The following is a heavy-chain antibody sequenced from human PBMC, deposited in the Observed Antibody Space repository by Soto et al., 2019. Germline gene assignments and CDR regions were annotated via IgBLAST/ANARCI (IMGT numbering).Heavy chain of an antibody. CDR3: ARNREATICRDY. CDR1: GFTFSMFS. D-gene: IGHD5-12*01. Sequence: GGSLRLSCSASGFTFSMFSMHWVRQAPGKGLEWVAVIWYDGSNKYYADSVKGRFTISRDNSKNTLYLQMNSLRAEDTAGYYCARNREATICRDYWGQGTLVTVSS. J-gene: IGHJ4*02. CDR2: IWYDGSNK. V-gene: IGHV3-33*08.